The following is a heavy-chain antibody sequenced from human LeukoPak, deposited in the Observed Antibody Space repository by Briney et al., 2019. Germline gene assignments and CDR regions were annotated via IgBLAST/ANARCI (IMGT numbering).Heavy chain of an antibody. D-gene: IGHD6-13*01. J-gene: IGHJ4*02. Sequence: GGSLRLSCAASGFTFSSYGMHWVRQAPGKGLEWVAVISYDGSIKYFADSVKGRFTISRGNSKNTLYLQMNSLRPEDTAVYYCARESRSSSTRDFDYWGQGTLVTVSS. V-gene: IGHV3-30*03. CDR3: ARESRSSSTRDFDY. CDR2: ISYDGSIK. CDR1: GFTFSSYG.